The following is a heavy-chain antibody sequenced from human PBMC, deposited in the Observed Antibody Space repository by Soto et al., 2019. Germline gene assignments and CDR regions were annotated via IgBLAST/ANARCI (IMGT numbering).Heavy chain of an antibody. CDR2: ISPFSGNT. Sequence: ASVKVSCKASEYTFTDYAIHWVRQAPGQRLQWMGWISPFSGNTQYSEKFQGRVTITRDTSASTAYMELRSLTSEDTAIYYCARRGYSSVDYWGQGTLVTVYS. V-gene: IGHV1-3*01. CDR1: EYTFTDYA. J-gene: IGHJ4*02. D-gene: IGHD6-25*01. CDR3: ARRGYSSVDY.